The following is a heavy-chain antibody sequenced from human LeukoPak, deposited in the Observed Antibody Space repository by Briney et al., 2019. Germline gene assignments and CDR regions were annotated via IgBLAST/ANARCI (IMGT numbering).Heavy chain of an antibody. V-gene: IGHV3-11*04. D-gene: IGHD2-15*01. CDR2: ISSSGSTI. CDR3: ARVMGGPPRLVAFDI. J-gene: IGHJ3*02. CDR1: GFTFSDYY. Sequence: GGSLRLSCAASGFTFSDYYMSWIRQAPGKGLEWVSYISSSGSTIYYADSVEGRFTISRDNAKNSLYLQMNSLRAEDTAVYYCARVMGGPPRLVAFDIWGQGTMVTVSS.